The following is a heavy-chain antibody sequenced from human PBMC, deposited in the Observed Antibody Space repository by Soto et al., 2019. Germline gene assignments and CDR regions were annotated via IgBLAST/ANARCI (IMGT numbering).Heavy chain of an antibody. V-gene: IGHV4-39*01. CDR1: GGSISSSSYY. CDR3: ARHTRGKIQLWFPYYFDS. Sequence: ASETLSLTCTVSGGSISSSSYYWGWIRQPPGKGLEWIGSIHYSGSTYYNPPLKSRVTTSVDTSKSQFSLKLSSVTAADTAVYYYARHTRGKIQLWFPYYFDSWGQGTLVTVSS. J-gene: IGHJ4*02. CDR2: IHYSGST. D-gene: IGHD5-18*01.